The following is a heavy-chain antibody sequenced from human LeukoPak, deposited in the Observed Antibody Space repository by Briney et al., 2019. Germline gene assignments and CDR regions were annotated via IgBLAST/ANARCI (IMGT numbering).Heavy chain of an antibody. D-gene: IGHD3-22*01. CDR2: IYYSGST. CDR1: GSSISSHY. CDR3: ARGTYYYDSSGPNWFDP. J-gene: IGHJ5*02. Sequence: PSETLSLTCTVSGSSISSHYWSWIRQPPGKGLEWIGFIYYSGSTNYNPSLKSRVTISVDTSKNQFSLKLSSVTAADTAVYYCARGTYYYDSSGPNWFDPWGQGTLVTVSS. V-gene: IGHV4-59*11.